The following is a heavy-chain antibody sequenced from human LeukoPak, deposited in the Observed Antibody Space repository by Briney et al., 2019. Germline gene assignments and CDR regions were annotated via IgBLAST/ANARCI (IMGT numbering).Heavy chain of an antibody. CDR1: GYTFTSYD. V-gene: IGHV1-8*03. CDR2: MNPNSGNT. J-gene: IGHJ6*03. Sequence: GASVKVSCKASGYTFTSYDINWVRQATGQGLEWMGWMNPNSGNTGYAQKFQGRVTITRNTSISTAYMELSSLRSEDTAVYYCARGACGGDCYYYYYYMDVWGKGTTVTVSS. D-gene: IGHD2-21*02. CDR3: ARGACGGDCYYYYYYMDV.